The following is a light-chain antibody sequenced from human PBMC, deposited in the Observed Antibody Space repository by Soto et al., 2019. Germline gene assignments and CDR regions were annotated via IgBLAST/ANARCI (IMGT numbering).Light chain of an antibody. CDR1: QGISSY. Sequence: IQLTQSPPSLSASVGDRVTITCRASQGISSYFAWYQQKPGKAPKLLIYAASTLQSGVPSMFSGSGSGTDSTLTISSLQPEDFATYYCQQLNSYPTFGQGTKVDIK. CDR2: AAS. V-gene: IGKV1-9*01. CDR3: QQLNSYPT. J-gene: IGKJ1*01.